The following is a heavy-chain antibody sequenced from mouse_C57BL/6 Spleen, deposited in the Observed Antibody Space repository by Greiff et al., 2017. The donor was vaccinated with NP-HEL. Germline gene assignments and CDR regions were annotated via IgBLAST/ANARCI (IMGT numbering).Heavy chain of an antibody. D-gene: IGHD1-1*01. CDR3: ASYYGSSYAWFAY. CDR1: GYAFSSYW. Sequence: QVQLKESGAELVKPGASVKISCKASGYAFSSYWMNWVKQRPGKGLEWIGQIYPGDGDTNYNGKFKGKATLTADKSSSTAYMQLSSLTSEDSAVYFCASYYGSSYAWFAYWGQGTMVTVSA. CDR2: IYPGDGDT. V-gene: IGHV1-80*01. J-gene: IGHJ3*01.